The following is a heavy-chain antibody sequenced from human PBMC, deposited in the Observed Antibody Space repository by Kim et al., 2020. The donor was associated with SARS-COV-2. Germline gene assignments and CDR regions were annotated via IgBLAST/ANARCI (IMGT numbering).Heavy chain of an antibody. D-gene: IGHD2-2*03. CDR3: MKGGWGWIWDH. V-gene: IGHV3-23*01. CDR1: GFTFTGYA. Sequence: GGSLRLSCTTSGFTFTGYAMSWVRQAPGKGLEWVSSIDGSDGTTYYVDSVKGRFTISRDNSKNTLYLQMNRLRDDDTAVYYCMKGGWGWIWDHWGQGTRVTVSS. CDR2: IDGSDGTT. J-gene: IGHJ4*02.